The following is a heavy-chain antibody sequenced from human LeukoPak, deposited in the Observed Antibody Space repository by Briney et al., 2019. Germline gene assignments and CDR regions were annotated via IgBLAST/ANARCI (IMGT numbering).Heavy chain of an antibody. D-gene: IGHD2-15*01. J-gene: IGHJ4*02. CDR2: INHSGST. CDR1: GGFVISTNW. V-gene: IGHV4-4*02. CDR3: ARHPSAAASLDS. Sequence: PSETLSLTCGVSGGFVISTNWWTWVRQPPGKGLEWIGEINHSGSTNYNPSLKSRVTISVDTSKNQVSLKLNSVTAADTAVYYCARHPSAAASLDSWGQGTLVTVSS.